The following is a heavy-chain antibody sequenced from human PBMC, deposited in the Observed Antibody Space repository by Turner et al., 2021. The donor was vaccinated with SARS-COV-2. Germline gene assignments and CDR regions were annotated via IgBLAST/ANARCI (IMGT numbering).Heavy chain of an antibody. CDR3: ARDSVDSDYEADYYYYYGMDV. Sequence: EVQLVGSGGGLVQPGGSLRLSCAASGFTLSNYWMSWVRQAPGKGLEWVANIEEDGSWEYYVDSVKGRFTISRDNAKNSLYLQMNSLRAEDTAVYYCARDSVDSDYEADYYYYYGMDVWGQGTTVTVSS. CDR1: GFTLSNYW. CDR2: IEEDGSWE. D-gene: IGHD5-12*01. V-gene: IGHV3-7*03. J-gene: IGHJ6*02.